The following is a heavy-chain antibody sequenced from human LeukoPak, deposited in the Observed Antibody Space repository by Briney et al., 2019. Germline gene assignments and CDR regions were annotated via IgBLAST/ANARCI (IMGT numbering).Heavy chain of an antibody. V-gene: IGHV4-39*07. CDR1: GGSISSSSYY. J-gene: IGHJ4*02. CDR2: IYYSGST. Sequence: SETLSLTCTVSGGSISSSSYYWGWIRQPPGKGLEWIGSIYYSGSTYYNPSLKSRVTMSVDTSKNQFSLKLSSVTAADTAVYYCARDFRLSKFDYWGQGTLVTVSS. CDR3: ARDFRLSKFDY.